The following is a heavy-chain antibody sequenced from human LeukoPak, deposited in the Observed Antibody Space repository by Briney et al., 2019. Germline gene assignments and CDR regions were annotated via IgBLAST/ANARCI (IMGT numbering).Heavy chain of an antibody. CDR3: ARGYCSGGSCEQIDY. CDR1: GGTFSSYA. V-gene: IGHV1-69*04. Sequence: SVKVSCKASGGTFSSYAISWVRQAPGQGLEWMGRIIPILGIANYAQKFQGRVTITADKSTNTAYMELSSLRSEDTAVYYCARGYCSGGSCEQIDYWGQGTLVTVSS. D-gene: IGHD2-15*01. J-gene: IGHJ4*02. CDR2: IIPILGIA.